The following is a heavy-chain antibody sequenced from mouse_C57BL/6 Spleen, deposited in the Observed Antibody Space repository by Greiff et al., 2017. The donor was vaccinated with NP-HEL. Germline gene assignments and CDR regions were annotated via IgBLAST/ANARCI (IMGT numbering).Heavy chain of an antibody. Sequence: QVQLQQPGAELVRPGSSVKLSCKASGYTFTSYWMHWVKQRPIQGLEWIGNIDPSDSATHYNQKFKDKATLTVDKSSSTAYMQLSSLTSEDSAVYYCARSPYGDYDGGAMDYWGQGTSVTVSS. CDR1: GYTFTSYW. CDR3: ARSPYGDYDGGAMDY. J-gene: IGHJ4*01. V-gene: IGHV1-52*01. D-gene: IGHD2-4*01. CDR2: IDPSDSAT.